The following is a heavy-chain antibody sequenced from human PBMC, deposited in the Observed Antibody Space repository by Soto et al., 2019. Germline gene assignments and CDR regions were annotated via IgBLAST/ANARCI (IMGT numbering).Heavy chain of an antibody. Sequence: QVQLVQSGAEVRKPGSSVKVSCKASGGTFSRHAISWVRQAPGQGLEWMGGIIPIFGTANHAQKFQGRVTIIADESKSTVYMELSSLRSEDTAMYYCARGWGYDSNDYYYAYWGQATLVIVSS. CDR2: IIPIFGTA. J-gene: IGHJ4*02. V-gene: IGHV1-69*01. D-gene: IGHD3-22*01. CDR1: GGTFSRHA. CDR3: ARGWGYDSNDYYYAY.